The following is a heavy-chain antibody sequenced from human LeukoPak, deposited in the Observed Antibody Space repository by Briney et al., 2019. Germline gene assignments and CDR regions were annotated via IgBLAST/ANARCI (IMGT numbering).Heavy chain of an antibody. CDR3: ARPPKPMIVGSWGAFDI. V-gene: IGHV3-21*01. J-gene: IGHJ3*02. Sequence: GGSLRLSCAASGFTVSSNYMSWVRQAPGKGLEWVSSISSSSSYIYYADSVKGRFTISRDNAKNSLYLQMNSLRAEDTAAYYCARPPKPMIVGSWGAFDIWGQGTMVTVSS. D-gene: IGHD3-22*01. CDR1: GFTVSSNY. CDR2: ISSSSSYI.